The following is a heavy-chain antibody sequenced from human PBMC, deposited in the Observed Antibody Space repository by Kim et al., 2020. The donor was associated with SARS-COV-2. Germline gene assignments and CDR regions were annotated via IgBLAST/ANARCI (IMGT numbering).Heavy chain of an antibody. CDR1: GYRFTSYW. CDR3: ARLGDDSSGYQPSDY. Sequence: GESLKISCKGSGYRFTSYWISWVRQMPGKGLEWMGRIDPSDSYSSFSPSFKGHVTVSADKSISTAYLQWSSLKASDTAMYYCARLGDDSSGYQPSDYWGQGTLVTVSS. D-gene: IGHD3-22*01. J-gene: IGHJ4*02. V-gene: IGHV5-10-1*01. CDR2: IDPSDSYS.